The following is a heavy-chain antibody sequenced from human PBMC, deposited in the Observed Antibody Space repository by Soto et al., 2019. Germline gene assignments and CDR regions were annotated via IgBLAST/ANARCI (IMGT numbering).Heavy chain of an antibody. Sequence: SETLSLTCTVSGGSISSSYWSWIRQPPGKGLEWIGYIFYLGGTSYKPSLRSRVTISIDTSKNQFSLRLNSVTAADTAVYYCARRRGDGYNAFDIWGQGTMVTVSS. J-gene: IGHJ3*02. CDR2: IFYLGGT. V-gene: IGHV4-59*08. CDR1: GGSISSSY. CDR3: ARRRGDGYNAFDI. D-gene: IGHD3-10*01.